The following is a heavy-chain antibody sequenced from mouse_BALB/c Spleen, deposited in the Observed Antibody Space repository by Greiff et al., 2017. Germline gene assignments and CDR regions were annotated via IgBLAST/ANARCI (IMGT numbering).Heavy chain of an antibody. D-gene: IGHD1-1*01. V-gene: IGHV1-7*01. CDR3: ASPFTTVVPDY. J-gene: IGHJ2*01. Sequence: VQLQQSGAELAKPGASVKMSCNASGYTFTSYWMHWVKQRPGQGLEWIGYINPSTGYTEYNQKFKDKATLTADKSSSTAYMQLSSLTSEDSAVYYCASPFTTVVPDYWGQGTTLTVSS. CDR2: INPSTGYT. CDR1: GYTFTSYW.